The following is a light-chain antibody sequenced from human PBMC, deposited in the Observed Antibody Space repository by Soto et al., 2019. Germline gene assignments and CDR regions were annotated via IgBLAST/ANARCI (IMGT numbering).Light chain of an antibody. Sequence: QSALTQPASVSGSPGQSITISCTGTSSDVGGHNLVSWYQHHPGKAPKLIIYEVTKRPSGVSNRFSASKSGNTASLTISGLQAEDEADYYCCSYAGNTSFLFGGGTKVTVL. J-gene: IGLJ2*01. V-gene: IGLV2-23*02. CDR1: SSDVGGHNL. CDR2: EVT. CDR3: CSYAGNTSFL.